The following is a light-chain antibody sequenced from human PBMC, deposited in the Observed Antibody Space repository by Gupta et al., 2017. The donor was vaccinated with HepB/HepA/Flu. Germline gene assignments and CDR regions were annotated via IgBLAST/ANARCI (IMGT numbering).Light chain of an antibody. Sequence: QSALTPPPSASGSPGQSVTISCTGTSSDVGGYNYVSWYQQHPGKAPRLIIYEVSKRPSGVPDRFSGSKSGNTASLTVSGLQAEDEADYYCSSYAGSTPVVFGGGTKVTVL. J-gene: IGLJ3*02. CDR1: SSDVGGYNY. CDR2: EVS. V-gene: IGLV2-8*01. CDR3: SSYAGSTPVV.